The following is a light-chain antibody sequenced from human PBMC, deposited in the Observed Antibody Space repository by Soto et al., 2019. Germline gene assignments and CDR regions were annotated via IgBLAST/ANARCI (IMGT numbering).Light chain of an antibody. CDR1: QSVSSN. CDR3: QPYNNWPPMYT. CDR2: GAS. J-gene: IGKJ2*01. Sequence: EIVMTQSPATLSVSPGERATLSCRASQSVSSNLAWYQQKPGQAPRLLIYGASTRATGIPARFSGSGSGTESTLTIRSLQSEDFAVYYCQPYNNWPPMYTFGQGTKLEIK. V-gene: IGKV3-15*01.